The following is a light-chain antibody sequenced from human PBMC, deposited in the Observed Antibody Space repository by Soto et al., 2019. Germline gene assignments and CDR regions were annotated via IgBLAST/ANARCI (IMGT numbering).Light chain of an antibody. CDR1: SSDVGGYNY. CDR3: SSFTSTNTVV. V-gene: IGLV2-14*01. J-gene: IGLJ2*01. Sequence: QSALTQPASVSGSPGQSITLSCTGTSSDVGGYNYVSWYQQHPGKAPKLMIYNVSNRPSGVSNRFSGSKSGNTASLTISGLQAEDEGHYYCSSFTSTNTVVFGGGTQLTVL. CDR2: NVS.